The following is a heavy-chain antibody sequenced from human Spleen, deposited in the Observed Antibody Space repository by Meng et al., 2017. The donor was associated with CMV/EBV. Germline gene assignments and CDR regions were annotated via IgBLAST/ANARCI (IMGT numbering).Heavy chain of an antibody. D-gene: IGHD6-13*01. V-gene: IGHV1-2*02. J-gene: IGHJ5*02. CDR1: GYTFTGYY. CDR2: INPNSGGT. Sequence: CKASGYTFTGYYMHWVRQAPGQGLEWMGWINPNSGGTNYAQKFQGRVTMTRDTSISTAYMELSRLRSDDTAVYYCARTEAAANWFDPWGQGTLVTVSS. CDR3: ARTEAAANWFDP.